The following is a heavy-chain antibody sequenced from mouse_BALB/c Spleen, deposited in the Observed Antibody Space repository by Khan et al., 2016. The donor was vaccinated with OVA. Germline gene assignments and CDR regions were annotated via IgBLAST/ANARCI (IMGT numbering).Heavy chain of an antibody. CDR2: IWGDGST. J-gene: IGHJ4*01. Sequence: QMQLEESGPGLVAPSQSLSITCTVSGFSLTSYGVSWVRQPPGKGLEWLGVIWGDGSTNYHSDLISRLSISKDNSKSQVFLKLNSLQTDDTATYYCVGFEASYYALDYWGQGTSVTVSS. V-gene: IGHV2-3*01. D-gene: IGHD6-1*01. CDR1: GFSLTSYG. CDR3: VGFEASYYALDY.